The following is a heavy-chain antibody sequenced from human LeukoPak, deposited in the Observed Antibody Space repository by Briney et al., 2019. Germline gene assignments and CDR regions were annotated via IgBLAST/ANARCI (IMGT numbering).Heavy chain of an antibody. CDR3: ARGPSGYHNT. J-gene: IGHJ4*02. Sequence: PGGSLRLSCAASEFSVGSNYMTWVRQAPGKGREWGSLIYSGGSTYYADLVKGRFTISRDNSKNRLYLQMTSLKAEETAVYYFARGPSGYHNTGGQGSLATVSS. V-gene: IGHV3-66*01. CDR1: EFSVGSNY. CDR2: IYSGGST. D-gene: IGHD5-12*01.